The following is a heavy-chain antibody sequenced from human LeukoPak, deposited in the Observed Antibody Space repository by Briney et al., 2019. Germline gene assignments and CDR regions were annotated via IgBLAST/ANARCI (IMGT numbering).Heavy chain of an antibody. V-gene: IGHV3-23*01. CDR2: ISGSGGST. CDR3: AKDLSRQHAVAGYFDY. CDR1: GFTFSSYA. Sequence: QPGGSLRLACAASGFTFSSYAMSWVRQAPGKGLEWVSAISGSGGSTYYADSVKGRFTISRDNPKNTLHPKTNTLRAEATAPYYSAKDLSRQHAVAGYFDYWGQGTLVTVSS. D-gene: IGHD6-19*01. J-gene: IGHJ4*02.